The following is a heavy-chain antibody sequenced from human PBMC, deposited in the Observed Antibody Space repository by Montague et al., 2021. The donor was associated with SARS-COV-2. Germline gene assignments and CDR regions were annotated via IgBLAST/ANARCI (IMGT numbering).Heavy chain of an antibody. CDR3: ARGGGYCSGGSCYYWFDP. V-gene: IGHV4-59*01. CDR2: IYNSGTT. D-gene: IGHD2-15*01. CDR1: GDSISSYY. Sequence: SETLSLTCTVSGDSISSYYWNWIRQPPGKGLEWIGYIYNSGTTNYNPSVKSRVTISVDTSKNQFSLKLNSVTAADTAVYYCARGGGYCSGGSCYYWFDPWGQGTLVTVPS. J-gene: IGHJ5*02.